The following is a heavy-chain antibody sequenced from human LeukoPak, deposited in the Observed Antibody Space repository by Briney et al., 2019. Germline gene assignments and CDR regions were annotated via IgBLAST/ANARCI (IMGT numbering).Heavy chain of an antibody. D-gene: IGHD2-2*01. CDR3: ARTPVPAASVGYYYYGMDV. CDR1: GFTFSSYA. V-gene: IGHV3-64*04. CDR2: ISSDGIST. Sequence: PGGSLRLSCSASGFTFSSYAMHWVRQAPGKGLEYVSAISSDGISTFYADSVKGRFTISRDNSKNTLYLQMNSLRAEDTAVYYCARTPVPAASVGYYYYGMDVWGQGTTVTVSS. J-gene: IGHJ6*02.